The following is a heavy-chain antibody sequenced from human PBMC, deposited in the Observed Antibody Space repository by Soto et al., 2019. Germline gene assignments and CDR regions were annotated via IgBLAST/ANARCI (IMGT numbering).Heavy chain of an antibody. Sequence: VQLVESGGGVVQPGRSLRLSCAASGFTFSSYAMHWVRQAPGKGLEWVAVISYDGSNKYYADSVKGRFTISRDNSKNTLYMQMNSLRAEDTAVYYCARDPPRVVVAATTNDYWGQGTLVTVSS. CDR2: ISYDGSNK. V-gene: IGHV3-30-3*01. D-gene: IGHD2-15*01. J-gene: IGHJ4*02. CDR1: GFTFSSYA. CDR3: ARDPPRVVVAATTNDY.